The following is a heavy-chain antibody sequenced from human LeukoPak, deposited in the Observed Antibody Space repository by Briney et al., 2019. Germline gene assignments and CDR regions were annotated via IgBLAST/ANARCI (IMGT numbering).Heavy chain of an antibody. Sequence: SETLSLTCAVYGGSFSGYYWSWIRQPPGKGLEWIGEINHSGSTNYNPSLKSRVTISVDTSKNQFSLKLSSVTAADTAVYYCARGGGYSGYDSLFDYWGQGTLVTVSS. V-gene: IGHV4-34*01. CDR3: ARGGGYSGYDSLFDY. CDR1: GGSFSGYY. J-gene: IGHJ4*02. CDR2: INHSGST. D-gene: IGHD5-12*01.